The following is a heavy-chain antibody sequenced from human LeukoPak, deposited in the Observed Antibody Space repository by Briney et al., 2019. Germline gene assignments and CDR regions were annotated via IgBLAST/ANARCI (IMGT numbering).Heavy chain of an antibody. CDR2: IYYSGST. J-gene: IGHJ4*02. Sequence: TLSLTCTVSGGSISSGDYYRRWIRQPPGKGLEWIGYIYYSGSTYYNPSLKSRVTISVDTSKNQFSLKLSSVTAADTAVYYCARAGYYDRLDYWGQGTLVTVSS. D-gene: IGHD3-22*01. CDR3: ARAGYYDRLDY. V-gene: IGHV4-30-4*08. CDR1: GGSISSGDYY.